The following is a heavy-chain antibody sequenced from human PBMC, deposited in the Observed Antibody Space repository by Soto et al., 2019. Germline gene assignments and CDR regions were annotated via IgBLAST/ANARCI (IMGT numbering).Heavy chain of an antibody. CDR2: IYHSGST. V-gene: IGHV4-4*02. J-gene: IGHJ6*02. Sequence: SETLSLTCAVSGGSISSSNWWSWVRQPPGKGLEWIGEIYHSGSTNYNPSLKSRVTISVDKSKNQFSLKLSSVTAADTAVYYCARGSPIGGSYYSGMDVWGQGTTVTVSS. D-gene: IGHD1-26*01. CDR1: GGSISSSNW. CDR3: ARGSPIGGSYYSGMDV.